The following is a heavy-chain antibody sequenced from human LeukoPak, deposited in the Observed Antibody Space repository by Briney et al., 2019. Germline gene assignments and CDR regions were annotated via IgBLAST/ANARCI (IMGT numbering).Heavy chain of an antibody. CDR1: GFTFSSYG. J-gene: IGHJ4*02. V-gene: IGHV3-23*01. CDR2: ISGSGGST. Sequence: GGSLRLSCAASGFTFSSYGMSWVRQAPGKGLEWVSAISGSGGSTYYADSVKGRFTVSRDNSKNTLYLQMNSLRAEDTAVYYCARETGSGSFFNYWGQGTLVPVSS. CDR3: ARETGSGSFFNY. D-gene: IGHD3-10*01.